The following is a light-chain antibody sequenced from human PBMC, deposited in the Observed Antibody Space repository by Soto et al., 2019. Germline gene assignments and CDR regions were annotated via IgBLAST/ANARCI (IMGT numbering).Light chain of an antibody. CDR2: GVS. CDR3: SSYTSSNTWV. CDR1: SSDVGGYNS. Sequence: QSVLTQPASVSGSPGQSITISCTGTSSDVGGYNSVSWYQQYPVKAPKLMIYGVSNRPSGVSNRFSGSKSGNTASLTISGLQAEDEAVYYCSSYTSSNTWVFGGGTKLTVL. V-gene: IGLV2-14*01. J-gene: IGLJ3*02.